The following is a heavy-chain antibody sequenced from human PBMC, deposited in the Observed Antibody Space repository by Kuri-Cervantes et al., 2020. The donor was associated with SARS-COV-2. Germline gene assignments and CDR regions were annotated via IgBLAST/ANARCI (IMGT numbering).Heavy chain of an antibody. CDR1: GFTFDGFG. Sequence: GESLKISCVASGFTFDGFGIHWVRQAPGKGLEWMTGISYDETTKYYADSVKGRFTISRDNSKNTLYLQMNSLRAEDTAVYYCAREGHGSGSYYYYYMDVWGKGTTVTVSS. J-gene: IGHJ6*03. CDR2: ISYDETTK. D-gene: IGHD3-10*01. V-gene: IGHV3-30*03. CDR3: AREGHGSGSYYYYYMDV.